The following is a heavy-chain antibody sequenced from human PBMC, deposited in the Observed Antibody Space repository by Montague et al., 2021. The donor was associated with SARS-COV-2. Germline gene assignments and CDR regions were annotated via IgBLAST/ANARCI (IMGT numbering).Heavy chain of an antibody. CDR3: AKNRAIFWFGEGRESMDA. Sequence: SLRLSCAASGFSFSNFGMHWVRQAPGKGLEWLAVISYDGSVKYXXXFXXXRFXISKDNSKYTVYLQMNSLRPEDTAVYFCAKNRAIFWFGEGRESMDAWGQGTTVIVS. J-gene: IGHJ6*02. D-gene: IGHD3-10*01. V-gene: IGHV3-30*18. CDR1: GFSFSNFG. CDR2: ISYDGSVK.